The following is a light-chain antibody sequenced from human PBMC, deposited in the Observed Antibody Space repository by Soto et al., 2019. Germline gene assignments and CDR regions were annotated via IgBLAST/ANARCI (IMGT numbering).Light chain of an antibody. Sequence: EIAMTQSPATLSVSPGERATLSCRASQSVNSNLAWYQQKPGQAPRLLIYGASTRATGIPARFSGSGSGTEFTVTISSLQSEDFAVDYCQPYNNWPLTFGGGTKVEIK. J-gene: IGKJ4*01. CDR2: GAS. V-gene: IGKV3-15*01. CDR3: QPYNNWPLT. CDR1: QSVNSN.